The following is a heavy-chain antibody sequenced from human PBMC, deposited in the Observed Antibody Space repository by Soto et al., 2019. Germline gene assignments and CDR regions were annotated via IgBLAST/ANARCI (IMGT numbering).Heavy chain of an antibody. J-gene: IGHJ6*02. V-gene: IGHV4-31*03. CDR3: AGDLSRGLRGMDV. Sequence: SETLSLTCTVSGGSISSGGYYWSCIRQHPGKGLEWIGYIYYSGSTYYNPSLKSRVTISVDTSKNQFSLKLSSVTAADTAVYYCAGDLSRGLRGMDVWGQGTTVTVSS. CDR2: IYYSGST. D-gene: IGHD3-10*01. CDR1: GGSISSGGYY.